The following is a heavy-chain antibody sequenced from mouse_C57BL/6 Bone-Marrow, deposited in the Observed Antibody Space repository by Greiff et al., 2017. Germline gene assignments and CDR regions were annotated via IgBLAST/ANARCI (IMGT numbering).Heavy chain of an antibody. CDR3: AMWGITGYFDV. D-gene: IGHD2-4*01. Sequence: QVTLKESGAELVRPGTSVKMSCKASGYTFTNYWIGWAKQRPGHGLEWLGDIYPGGGYPNYNEKFKGKATLTADKSSSTAYMQFSSLTSEDSAIYYCAMWGITGYFDVWGTGTTVTVSS. CDR1: GYTFTNYW. J-gene: IGHJ1*03. CDR2: IYPGGGYP. V-gene: IGHV1-63*01.